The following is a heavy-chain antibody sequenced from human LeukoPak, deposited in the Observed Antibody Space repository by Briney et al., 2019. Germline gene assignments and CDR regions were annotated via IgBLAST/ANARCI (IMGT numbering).Heavy chain of an antibody. CDR1: GYTFTSYA. D-gene: IGHD5-12*01. Sequence: ASVKVSCKASGYTFTSYAMHWVRQAPGQRLEWMGWINAGNGNAKYSQKFQGRVTITRDTSASTAYMELSSLRSEDTAVYYCARIYSGYSAPFDYWGQGTLVTVSS. CDR3: ARIYSGYSAPFDY. J-gene: IGHJ4*02. V-gene: IGHV1-3*01. CDR2: INAGNGNA.